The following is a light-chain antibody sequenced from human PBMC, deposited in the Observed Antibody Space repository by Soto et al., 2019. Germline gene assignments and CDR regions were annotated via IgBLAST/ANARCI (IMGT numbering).Light chain of an antibody. V-gene: IGKV3D-15*01. CDR3: QQYNNWPAIT. Sequence: EIVMTHSPATLSVSPWERATLFCRASQSVSSNLAWYQQKPGQAPRLLIYGASTWATGIPARFSGSGSGTEFTLTISSLQSEDFAVYYCQQYNNWPAITFGQGTRLEIK. CDR1: QSVSSN. J-gene: IGKJ5*01. CDR2: GAS.